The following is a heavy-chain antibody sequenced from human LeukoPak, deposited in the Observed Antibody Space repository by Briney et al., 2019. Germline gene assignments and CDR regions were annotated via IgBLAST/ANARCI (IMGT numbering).Heavy chain of an antibody. J-gene: IGHJ4*02. Sequence: PGGSLRLSCAASGFTFSTYAMTWVRQAPGKGLEWVSGIGGSGAATYYADSVKGRFTISRDNSKNTLYLQMNSLRAEDTAVYYCATRFSNYAQLYYFDYWGQGTLVTVSS. CDR2: IGGSGAAT. CDR1: GFTFSTYA. CDR3: ATRFSNYAQLYYFDY. V-gene: IGHV3-23*01. D-gene: IGHD5-24*01.